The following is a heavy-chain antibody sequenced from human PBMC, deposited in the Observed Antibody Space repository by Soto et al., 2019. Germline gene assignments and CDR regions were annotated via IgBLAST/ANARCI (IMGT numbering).Heavy chain of an antibody. V-gene: IGHV4-30-4*01. CDR1: GGSISSGDYY. J-gene: IGHJ5*02. CDR3: ARERPDGARLAP. Sequence: PSETLSLTCTVSGGSISSGDYYWSWIRQPPGKGLEWIGYIYHSGSTYYNPSLKSRVTISVDTSKNQFSLKLSSVTAADTAVYYCARERPDGARLAPWGQETLVTVPS. D-gene: IGHD6-6*01. CDR2: IYHSGST.